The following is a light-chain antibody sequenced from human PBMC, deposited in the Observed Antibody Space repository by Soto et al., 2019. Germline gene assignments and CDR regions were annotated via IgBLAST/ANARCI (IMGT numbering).Light chain of an antibody. V-gene: IGKV3-15*01. CDR2: GAS. J-gene: IGKJ1*01. CDR1: ENINNR. CDR3: QQYSDWPPWT. Sequence: EVVMTQSPATLSVSPGERATLSCRASENINNRLAWYQQTPGQAHRLIIYGASTRATGIPDRFRCSGSEKEFNLKIVSLQSEDFAVQYCQQYSDWPPWTVGQGTKVEI.